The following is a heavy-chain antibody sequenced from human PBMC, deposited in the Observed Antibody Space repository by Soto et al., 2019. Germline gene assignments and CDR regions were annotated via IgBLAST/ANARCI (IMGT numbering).Heavy chain of an antibody. CDR3: ARGRYCLTGRCFPNWFDS. D-gene: IGHD2-15*01. V-gene: IGHV4-30-4*01. Sequence: LSLTCSVSGDSISTVDYFWAWIRQPPGQALEYIGYIYKSATTYYNPSFEGRVAISLDTSKSHFSLNVTSVTAADTAVYFCARGRYCLTGRCFPNWFDSWGQGTLVTVS. J-gene: IGHJ5*01. CDR1: GDSISTVDYF. CDR2: IYKSATT.